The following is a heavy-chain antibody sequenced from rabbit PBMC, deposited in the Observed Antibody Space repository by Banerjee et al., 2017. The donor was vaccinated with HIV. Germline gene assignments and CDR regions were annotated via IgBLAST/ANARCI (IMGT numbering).Heavy chain of an antibody. V-gene: IGHV1S47*01. CDR2: IDPVFGIT. CDR1: GFDFSSYG. D-gene: IGHD4-1*01. Sequence: QEQLVESGGGLVQPGGSLKLSCKASGFDFSSYGVSWVRQAPGKGLEWIGYIDPVFGITHYASWVNGRFTISSDNAQNTVDLQMNSLTAADTATYFCVRVLAGVGTYFNLWGQGTLVTVS. CDR3: VRVLAGVGTYFNL. J-gene: IGHJ4*01.